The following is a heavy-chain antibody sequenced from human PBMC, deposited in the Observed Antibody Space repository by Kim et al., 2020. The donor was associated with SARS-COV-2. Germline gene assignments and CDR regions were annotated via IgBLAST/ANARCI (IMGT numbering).Heavy chain of an antibody. J-gene: IGHJ4*02. CDR1: GFTFSSYG. CDR3: ARDLGYSNSDDY. D-gene: IGHD4-4*01. V-gene: IGHV3-33*01. Sequence: GGSLRLSCAASGFTFSSYGMHWVRQAPGKGLEWVAVIWYDGSNKYYADSVKGRFTISRDNSKNTLHLQMNSLRAEDTAVYYCARDLGYSNSDDYWGQGTLVTVSS. CDR2: IWYDGSNK.